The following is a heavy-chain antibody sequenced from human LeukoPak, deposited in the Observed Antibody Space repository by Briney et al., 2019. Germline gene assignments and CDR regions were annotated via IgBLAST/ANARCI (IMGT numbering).Heavy chain of an antibody. V-gene: IGHV1-8*01. J-gene: IGHJ4*02. CDR3: ARDHSSGWYSGFYYFDY. CDR1: GYTFTSYD. Sequence: ASVKVSCKASGYTFTSYDINWVRQATGQGLEWMGWMNPNSGNTGYAQKFQGRVTMTRNTSISTAYMELSSLRSEDTAVYYCARDHSSGWYSGFYYFDYWGQGTLVTVSS. D-gene: IGHD6-19*01. CDR2: MNPNSGNT.